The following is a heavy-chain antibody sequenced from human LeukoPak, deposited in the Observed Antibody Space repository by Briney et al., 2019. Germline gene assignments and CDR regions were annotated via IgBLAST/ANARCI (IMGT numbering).Heavy chain of an antibody. Sequence: GGSLRLSCAASGFIFSRYAMSWLRQAPGKGLEWVSAISGSGGSTHYADSVKGRFTISRDNYKNTLYLQMNSLRAEDTGVYYCAKGGLPAAMRYYYYMDVWGKGPRVTVS. CDR3: AKGGLPAAMRYYYYMDV. D-gene: IGHD2-2*01. J-gene: IGHJ6*03. CDR1: GFIFSRYA. V-gene: IGHV3-23*01. CDR2: ISGSGGST.